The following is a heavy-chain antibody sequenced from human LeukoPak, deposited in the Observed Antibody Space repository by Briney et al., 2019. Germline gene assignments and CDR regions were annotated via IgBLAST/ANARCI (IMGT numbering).Heavy chain of an antibody. CDR2: IYYSGST. D-gene: IGHD6-13*01. J-gene: IGHJ4*02. V-gene: IGHV4-59*01. CDR1: GGSISSYY. CDR3: ARAYSSSSSYFDS. Sequence: SETLSLTCTVSGGSISSYYWSWIRKPPGKGLEWIGYIYYSGSTYYNPSLESRVTISVDTSKYQFSLSLSSVTAADTAVYFCARAYSSSSSYFDSWGQGTLVTVSS.